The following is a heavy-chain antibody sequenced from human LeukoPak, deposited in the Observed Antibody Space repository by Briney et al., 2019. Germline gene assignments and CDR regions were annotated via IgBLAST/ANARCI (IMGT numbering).Heavy chain of an antibody. CDR2: INPNSGGT. Sequence: LEWMGWINPNSGGTNYAQKFQGRVTMTRDTSISTAYMELSRLRSDDTAVYYCARAGNIGDMAVWGQGTLVTVSS. J-gene: IGHJ4*02. V-gene: IGHV1-2*02. CDR3: ARAGNIGDMAV. D-gene: IGHD2/OR15-2a*01.